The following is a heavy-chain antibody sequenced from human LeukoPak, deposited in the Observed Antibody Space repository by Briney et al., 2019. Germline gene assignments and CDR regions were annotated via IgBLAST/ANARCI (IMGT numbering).Heavy chain of an antibody. D-gene: IGHD3-10*01. CDR3: AKDPGPVLVRGAHDY. J-gene: IGHJ4*02. CDR2: ISYDGSNK. V-gene: IGHV3-30*18. Sequence: PGGSLRLSCAASGFTFSSYGMHWVRQAPGKGLEWVAVISYDGSNKYYADSVKGRFTISRDNSKNTLYLQMNSLRAEDTAVYYCAKDPGPVLVRGAHDYWGQGTLVTVSS. CDR1: GFTFSSYG.